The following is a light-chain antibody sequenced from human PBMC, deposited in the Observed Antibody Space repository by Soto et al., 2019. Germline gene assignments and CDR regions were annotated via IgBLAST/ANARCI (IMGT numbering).Light chain of an antibody. CDR3: QQYGSSPPYT. Sequence: EIVLTQSPGTLSLSPGERATLSCRASQNVGRNYVAWYQQKPGQAPRLLIFAASGRVTGIPDRFSGGGSGTNFTITLTRLEPEDSALYFCQQYGSSPPYTFGQGTTLEI. V-gene: IGKV3-20*01. J-gene: IGKJ2*01. CDR1: QNVGRNY. CDR2: AAS.